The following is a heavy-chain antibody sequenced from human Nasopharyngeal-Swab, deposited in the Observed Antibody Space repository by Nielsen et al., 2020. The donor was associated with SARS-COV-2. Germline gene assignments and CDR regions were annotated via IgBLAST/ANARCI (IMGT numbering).Heavy chain of an antibody. V-gene: IGHV4-39*07. CDR2: IYYTGNT. CDR3: ARDRESSGYYQTFDY. D-gene: IGHD3-22*01. Sequence: SETLSLTCTVSGGSIRSSSYYWGWIRQPPGKGLEWIGSIYYTGNTYYNPSLKSRLTMLIGTSNNQFSLKLNSVTAADTAVYYCARDRESSGYYQTFDYWGQGTLVTVSS. J-gene: IGHJ4*02. CDR1: GGSIRSSSYY.